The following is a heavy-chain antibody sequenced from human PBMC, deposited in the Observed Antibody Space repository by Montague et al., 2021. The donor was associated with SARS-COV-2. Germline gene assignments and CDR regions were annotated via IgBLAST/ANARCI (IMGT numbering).Heavy chain of an antibody. CDR1: GGSISSDY. V-gene: IGHV4-34*01. J-gene: IGHJ1*01. CDR2: MNNSGSA. Sequence: SETLSLTCTVSGGSISSDYCCWSGKRPGQGQEWVWEMNNSGSANNNSTPTSRVTITRETSKSQFSLKLSSVTAADTAVYYCARGPSSGYYYGSGIYKYFEYWGQGTLVTVSS. D-gene: IGHD3-10*01. CDR3: ARGPSSGYYYGSGIYKYFEY.